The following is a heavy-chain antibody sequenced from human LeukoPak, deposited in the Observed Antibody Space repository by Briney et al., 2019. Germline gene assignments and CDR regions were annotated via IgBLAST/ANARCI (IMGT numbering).Heavy chain of an antibody. CDR3: AKAPYNSGTYYIYYFDS. CDR1: GFTFSSYA. Sequence: GGSLRLSCAASGFTFSSYAISWVRQAPGKGLEWVSAVSGSGGITYYADSVKGRFTISRDNSKNTLYLQMNSLRAEDTAVYYCAKAPYNSGTYYIYYFDSWGQGTLVTVSS. D-gene: IGHD3-10*01. CDR2: VSGSGGIT. V-gene: IGHV3-23*01. J-gene: IGHJ4*02.